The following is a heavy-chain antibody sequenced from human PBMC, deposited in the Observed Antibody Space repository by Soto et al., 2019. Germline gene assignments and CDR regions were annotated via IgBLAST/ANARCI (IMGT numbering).Heavy chain of an antibody. V-gene: IGHV1-18*01. CDR2: ISAYNGNT. CDR3: ASYGGNTPDDWYFDL. J-gene: IGHJ2*01. Sequence: GASVKVSCKASGYTFTSYGISWVRQAPGQGLEWMGWISAYNGNTNYAQKLQGRVTMTTDTSNSTAYMELRSLRSDDTAVYYCASYGGNTPDDWYFDLWGRGTLVTVSS. D-gene: IGHD4-17*01. CDR1: GYTFTSYG.